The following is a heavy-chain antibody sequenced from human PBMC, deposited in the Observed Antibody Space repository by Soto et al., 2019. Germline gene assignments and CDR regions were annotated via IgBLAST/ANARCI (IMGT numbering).Heavy chain of an antibody. V-gene: IGHV4-59*11. CDR1: GVSITSHH. J-gene: IGHJ4*02. CDR3: AGGGPGHPFDY. D-gene: IGHD7-27*01. CDR2: IHYSGST. Sequence: TCTVSGVSITSHHWTWIRQSPGKGLEWIGNIHYSGSTHSSPSLKSRLTISLDTSQNQSSLKLYSVTTADTAVYFCAGGGPGHPFDYWGQGTQVTVSS.